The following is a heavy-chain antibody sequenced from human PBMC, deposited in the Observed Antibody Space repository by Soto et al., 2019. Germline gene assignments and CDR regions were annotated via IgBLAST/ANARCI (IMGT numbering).Heavy chain of an antibody. V-gene: IGHV1-46*01. CDR3: ARTRWEIFSYYYYGMHI. J-gene: IGHJ6*02. CDR2: INPSGGST. Sequence: ASVKGSCKASGYTLTRYYMHWVRQAPGQGLEWIGIINPSGGSTSYAQKFQGRVTMTRDTYTRTVYMELSSMRSKDTAVYYCARTRWEIFSYYYYGMHIRRQAPTVTASS. CDR1: GYTLTRYY. D-gene: IGHD3-10*01.